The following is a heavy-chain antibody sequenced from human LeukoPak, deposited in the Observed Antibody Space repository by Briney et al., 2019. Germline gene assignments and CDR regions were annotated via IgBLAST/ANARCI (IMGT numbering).Heavy chain of an antibody. V-gene: IGHV3-66*01. J-gene: IGHJ5*02. CDR1: GFTVSSNY. CDR2: IYSGGST. D-gene: IGHD3-3*01. CDR3: ARAVTIFGDASAWFDP. Sequence: GGSLRLSCAASGFTVSSNYMSWVRQAPGKGLEWASVIYSGGSTYYADSVKGRFTISRDNSKNTLYLQMNSLRAEDAAVYYCARAVTIFGDASAWFDPWGREPWSPSPQ.